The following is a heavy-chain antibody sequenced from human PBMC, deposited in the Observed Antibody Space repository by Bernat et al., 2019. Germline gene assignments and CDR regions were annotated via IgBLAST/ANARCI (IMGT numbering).Heavy chain of an antibody. Sequence: EVQLVESGGGLVQPGGSLRLSCAASGFTFSSYWMHWVRQAPGKGLVWVSRINSGGSSTSYADSVKGRFTISRDNAKNTVYLQMNSLRAEDTAVYYCARDGGNYWGWFDPWGQGTLVTVSS. J-gene: IGHJ5*02. CDR2: INSGGSST. CDR1: GFTFSSYW. CDR3: ARDGGNYWGWFDP. V-gene: IGHV3-74*01. D-gene: IGHD1-26*01.